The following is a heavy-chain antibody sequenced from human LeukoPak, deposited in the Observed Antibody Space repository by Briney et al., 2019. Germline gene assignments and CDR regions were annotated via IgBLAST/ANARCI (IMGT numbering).Heavy chain of an antibody. J-gene: IGHJ4*02. Sequence: RSLRLSCAASGFTFSSYGMHWVRQAPGKGLEWVAVISYDGSNKYYADSVKGRFTISRDNSKNTLYLQMNSLRAEDTAVYYCVRDLNLWGQGTLVTVSS. CDR1: GFTFSSYG. CDR3: VRDLNL. V-gene: IGHV3-30*03. CDR2: ISYDGSNK.